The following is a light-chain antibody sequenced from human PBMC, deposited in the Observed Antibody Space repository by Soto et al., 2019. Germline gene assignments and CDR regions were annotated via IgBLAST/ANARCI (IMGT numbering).Light chain of an antibody. J-gene: IGKJ5*01. V-gene: IGKV3-11*01. Sequence: EIVLTQSPGTLSLSPGERATLSCGASQSVSSSLAWYQQKPGQAPRLLIYDASTRATGIPARFSGSGSGTDFTLTISSLEPEDFAVYYCHHRGNGITFGQGTRLEI. CDR3: HHRGNGIT. CDR1: QSVSSS. CDR2: DAS.